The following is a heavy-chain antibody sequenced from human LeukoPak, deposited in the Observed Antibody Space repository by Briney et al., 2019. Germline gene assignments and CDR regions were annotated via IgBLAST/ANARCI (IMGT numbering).Heavy chain of an antibody. J-gene: IGHJ3*02. D-gene: IGHD4-23*01. V-gene: IGHV4-59*12. CDR1: GGSISSYY. CDR2: IYYSGST. CDR3: ARDLATVVTPHAFDI. Sequence: PSETLSLTCTVSGGSISSYYWSWIRQPPGKGLEWIGYIYYSGSTNYNPSLKSRVTISVDKSKNQFSLKLSSVTAADTAVYYCARDLATVVTPHAFDIWGQGTMVTVSS.